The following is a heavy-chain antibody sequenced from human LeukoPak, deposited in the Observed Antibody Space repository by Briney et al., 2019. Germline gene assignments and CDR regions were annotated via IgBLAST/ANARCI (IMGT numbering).Heavy chain of an antibody. J-gene: IGHJ6*02. V-gene: IGHV1-46*01. CDR3: AREGGGGSLAYYYYGMDV. Sequence: GSVKVSCKASGYTFTSYYMHWVRQAPGQGLEWMGITNPSGGSTSYAQKFQGRVTMTRDTSTSTVYMELSSLRSEDTAVYYCAREGGGGSLAYYYYGMDVWGQGTTVTVSS. CDR2: TNPSGGST. D-gene: IGHD1-26*01. CDR1: GYTFTSYY.